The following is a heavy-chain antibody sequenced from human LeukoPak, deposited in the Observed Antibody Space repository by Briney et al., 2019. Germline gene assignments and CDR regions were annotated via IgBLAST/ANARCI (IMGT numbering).Heavy chain of an antibody. J-gene: IGHJ4*02. CDR1: GFTFSNAY. D-gene: IGHD3-22*01. Sequence: GGSLRLSCAASGFTFSNAYMNWVRQAPGKGLEWVSSISTGSSYIYYADSVKGRFTISRENAKNSLYLQMNSLRAEDTAVYYCARDSTPYDSSGYCYDYWGQGTLVTVSS. V-gene: IGHV3-21*01. CDR3: ARDSTPYDSSGYCYDY. CDR2: ISTGSSYI.